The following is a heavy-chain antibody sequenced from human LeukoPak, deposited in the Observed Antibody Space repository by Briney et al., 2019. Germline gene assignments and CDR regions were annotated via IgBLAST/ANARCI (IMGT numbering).Heavy chain of an antibody. Sequence: SVKVSCKASGGTFSSYAISWVRQAPGQGLEWMGRIIPIFGTANYAQKFQGRVTITTDESTSTAYMELSSLRSEDTAVYYCARGAPARYSYGRYYFDYWGQGTLVTVSS. CDR2: IIPIFGTA. V-gene: IGHV1-69*05. D-gene: IGHD5-18*01. CDR3: ARGAPARYSYGRYYFDY. J-gene: IGHJ4*02. CDR1: GGTFSSYA.